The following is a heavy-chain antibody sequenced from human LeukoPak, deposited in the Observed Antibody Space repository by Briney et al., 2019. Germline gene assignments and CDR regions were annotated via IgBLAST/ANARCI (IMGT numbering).Heavy chain of an antibody. Sequence: PGRSLRLSCAASGFTFSSYGMHWVRQAPGKGLEWVAVIWYDGSNKYYADSVKGRFTISRDNSKNTLYLQMNSLRAEDTAVYYCAKELGFHAFDIWGQGTMVTVSS. CDR1: GFTFSSYG. D-gene: IGHD3-16*01. CDR3: AKELGFHAFDI. CDR2: IWYDGSNK. V-gene: IGHV3-33*06. J-gene: IGHJ3*02.